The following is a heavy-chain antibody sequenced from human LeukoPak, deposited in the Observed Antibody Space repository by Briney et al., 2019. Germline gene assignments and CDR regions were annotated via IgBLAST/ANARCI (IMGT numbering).Heavy chain of an antibody. CDR3: ARFVVVTAGDY. V-gene: IGHV3-74*01. J-gene: IGHJ4*01. CDR2: LHSNGAFT. D-gene: IGHD2-21*02. Sequence: GGSLRLSCSASVFTPSNYWMHWSRKAPGKGLMWFARLHSNGAFTTYADSVKGRFTISRDTAKNTLYLQMNSLRVEDTAVYYCARFVVVTAGDYWGQGTLVTVSS. CDR1: VFTPSNYW.